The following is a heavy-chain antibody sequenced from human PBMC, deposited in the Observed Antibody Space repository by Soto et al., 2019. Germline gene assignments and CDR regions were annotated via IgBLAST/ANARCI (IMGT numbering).Heavy chain of an antibody. CDR3: ASAARADYYDSTRDAFDI. CDR1: GFTFSDYY. Sequence: GGSLRLSCAASGFTFSDYYMSWIRQAPGKGLEWVSYISSSGSTIYYADSVKGRFTISRDNSKNTLYLQMNSLRAEDTAVYYCASAARADYYDSTRDAFDIWGQGTMVTVSS. J-gene: IGHJ3*02. V-gene: IGHV3-11*04. CDR2: ISSSGSTI. D-gene: IGHD3-22*01.